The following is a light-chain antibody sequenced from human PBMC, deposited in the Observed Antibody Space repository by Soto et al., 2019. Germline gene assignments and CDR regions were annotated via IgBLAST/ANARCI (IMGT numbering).Light chain of an antibody. CDR2: EVS. Sequence: QSALTQPASVSGSPGQSITISCTGTSSDVGGYNYVSWYRQHPGKAPKLMIYEVSNRPSGVSDRFSGSKSDNTASLTISGLQAEDEADYSCSSYTSSTTLVVFGGGTKLTVL. CDR3: SSYTSSTTLVV. CDR1: SSDVGGYNY. J-gene: IGLJ2*01. V-gene: IGLV2-14*01.